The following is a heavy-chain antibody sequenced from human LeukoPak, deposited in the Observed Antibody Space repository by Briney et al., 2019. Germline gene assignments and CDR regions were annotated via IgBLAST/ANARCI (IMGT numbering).Heavy chain of an antibody. V-gene: IGHV1-24*01. J-gene: IGHJ3*02. CDR3: ATAQGGRRRGGHDAFDI. D-gene: IGHD1-26*01. Sequence: ASVKVSCKVSGYTLTELSMHWVRQAPGKGLEWMGGFDPEDGETIYAQKFQGRVTMTEDTSTDTAYMELSSLRSEDTAVYYCATAQGGRRRGGHDAFDIWGQGTLVTVSS. CDR2: FDPEDGET. CDR1: GYTLTELS.